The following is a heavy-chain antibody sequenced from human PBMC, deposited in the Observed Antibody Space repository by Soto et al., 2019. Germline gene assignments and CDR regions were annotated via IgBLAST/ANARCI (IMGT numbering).Heavy chain of an antibody. V-gene: IGHV4-59*08. J-gene: IGHJ5*02. CDR2: IYYSGST. Sequence: PSETLSLTCTVSGGSISSYYWSWSRQPPWKGLEWIGYIYYSGSTNYNPSLKSRVTISVDTSKNQFSLKLSSVTAADTAVYYCARQHTSGWYDWFDPWGQGTLVTVSS. D-gene: IGHD6-19*01. CDR1: GGSISSYY. CDR3: ARQHTSGWYDWFDP.